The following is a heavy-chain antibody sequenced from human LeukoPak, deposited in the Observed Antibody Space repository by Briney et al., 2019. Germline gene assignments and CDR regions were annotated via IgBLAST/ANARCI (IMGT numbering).Heavy chain of an antibody. V-gene: IGHV5-51*01. CDR1: GXRFTSYC. Sequence: GESLKISCKASGXRFTSYCIGWVRQMPGKGLECMGIIHPGDSETRYSPSFQGQVTISADKSISTAYLQWSGLKASDTAVYYCARRLGATQPYFDFWGQGALVTVSS. CDR3: ARRLGATQPYFDF. CDR2: IHPGDSET. D-gene: IGHD1-26*01. J-gene: IGHJ4*02.